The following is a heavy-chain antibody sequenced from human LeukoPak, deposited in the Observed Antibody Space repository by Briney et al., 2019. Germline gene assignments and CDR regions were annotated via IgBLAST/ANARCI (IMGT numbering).Heavy chain of an antibody. D-gene: IGHD3-22*01. CDR1: RDRVAHVY. J-gene: IGHJ4*02. CDR3: ATYYGGDTAFDY. Sequence: ASVKVSCMLSRDRVAHVYVHFVRQSAGPRLEGMGGRDPGHGGKLCAQKFQGRVSMTEDTSRDTAFLELSSLRSEDTAIYYCATYYGGDTAFDYWGQGTLVTVSS. CDR2: RDPGHGGK. V-gene: IGHV1-24*01.